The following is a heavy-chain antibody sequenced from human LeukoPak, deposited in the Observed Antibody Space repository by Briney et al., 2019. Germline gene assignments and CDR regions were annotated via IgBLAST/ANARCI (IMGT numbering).Heavy chain of an antibody. J-gene: IGHJ3*02. Sequence: GGSLRLSCAASGFSFSSYSMNWVRQAPGKGLEWVSAISGSGGSTYYADSVKGRFTISRDNSKNTLYLQMNSLRAEDTAVYYCAKIQSPSHTSSYTIFGVVPDAFDIWGQGTMVTVSS. CDR1: GFSFSSYS. D-gene: IGHD3-3*01. CDR2: ISGSGGST. CDR3: AKIQSPSHTSSYTIFGVVPDAFDI. V-gene: IGHV3-23*01.